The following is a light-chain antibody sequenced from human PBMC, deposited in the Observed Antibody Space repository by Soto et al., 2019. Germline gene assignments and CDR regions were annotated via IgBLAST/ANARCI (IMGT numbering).Light chain of an antibody. Sequence: QSALTQPASVSGSPGQSITISCTGTSSDVGGYNYVSWYQQYPGKAPKLMIYEVSNRPSGVSNRFSGSKSGNTASLTISGLQAEDEADYYCSSYTSSSTLLYVFGPGTKVTVL. J-gene: IGLJ1*01. CDR3: SSYTSSSTLLYV. CDR2: EVS. V-gene: IGLV2-14*01. CDR1: SSDVGGYNY.